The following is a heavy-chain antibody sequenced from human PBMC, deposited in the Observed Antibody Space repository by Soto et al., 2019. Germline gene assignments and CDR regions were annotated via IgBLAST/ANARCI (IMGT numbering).Heavy chain of an antibody. CDR1: GGSISSYY. V-gene: IGHV4-59*08. D-gene: IGHD4-17*01. CDR2: IYYSGST. CDR3: ARRYGDCFDY. Sequence: QVQLQESGPGLVKPSETLSLTCTVSGGSISSYYWSWIRQPPGKGLEWIGYIYYSGSTNYNPSLKSRVNISVDTSKNQFSLKLSSVTAADTAVYYCARRYGDCFDYWGQGTLVTVSS. J-gene: IGHJ4*02.